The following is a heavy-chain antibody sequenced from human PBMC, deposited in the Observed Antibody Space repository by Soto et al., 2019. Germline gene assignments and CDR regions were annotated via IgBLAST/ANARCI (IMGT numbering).Heavy chain of an antibody. J-gene: IGHJ5*02. CDR1: GFTFSSYA. CDR3: AKGVGIVVVPAAPFDP. CDR2: ISGSGGST. Sequence: LRLSCAASGFTFSSYAMSWVRQAPGKGLEWVSAISGSGGSTYYADSVKGRFTISRDNSKNTLYLQMNSLRAEDTAVYYCAKGVGIVVVPAAPFDPWGQGTLVTVSS. V-gene: IGHV3-23*01. D-gene: IGHD2-2*01.